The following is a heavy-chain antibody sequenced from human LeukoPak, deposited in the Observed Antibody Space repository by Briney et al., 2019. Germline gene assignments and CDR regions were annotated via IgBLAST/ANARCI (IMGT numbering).Heavy chain of an antibody. CDR2: ISAYNGNT. V-gene: IGHV1-18*01. D-gene: IGHD1-26*01. Sequence: GASVKVSCKASGYTFTSYGIGWVRQAPGQGLEWMGWISAYNGNTNYAQKLQGRVTMTTDTSTSTAYMELRSLRSDDTAVYYCARDLDTSGSYQFVDYWGQGTLVTVSS. J-gene: IGHJ4*02. CDR3: ARDLDTSGSYQFVDY. CDR1: GYTFTSYG.